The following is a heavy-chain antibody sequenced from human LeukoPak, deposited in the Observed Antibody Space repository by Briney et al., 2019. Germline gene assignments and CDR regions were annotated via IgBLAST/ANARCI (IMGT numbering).Heavy chain of an antibody. V-gene: IGHV3-73*01. J-gene: IGHJ4*02. CDR1: GFTFSGSA. D-gene: IGHD3-22*01. CDR2: IRTKPNNYAT. CDR3: TYDSSGYFTFDY. Sequence: GGSLRLSCAASGFTFSGSAMHWVRQASGKGLEWVGRIRTKPNNYATAYAASVKGRFTISRDDSKNTAYLQMNSLKTEDTAVYYCTYDSSGYFTFDYWGQGTLVTVSS.